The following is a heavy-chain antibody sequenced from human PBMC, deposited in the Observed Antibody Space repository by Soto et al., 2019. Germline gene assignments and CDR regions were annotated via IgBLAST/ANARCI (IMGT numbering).Heavy chain of an antibody. J-gene: IGHJ5*02. CDR1: GVSISGSSYY. Sequence: QLQLQESGPGLVKPSETLSLICSVSGVSISGSSYYWGWIRQPPGKGLEWIGSIYYSGQTYYNPSLKSRVTISVDRSKNQFSLNLTSVTATDTAFYYCARHGSSWGQGTLVTDSS. V-gene: IGHV4-39*01. CDR2: IYYSGQT. CDR3: ARHGSS.